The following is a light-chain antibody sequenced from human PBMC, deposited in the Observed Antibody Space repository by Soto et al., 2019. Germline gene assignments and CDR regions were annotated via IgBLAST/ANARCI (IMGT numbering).Light chain of an antibody. CDR2: DAS. CDR1: QSVGSK. J-gene: IGKJ3*01. Sequence: EKVMTQFPATLSVSPGERATLSCRASQSVGSKLAWYQQKPGQAPRLVIHDASTRATGIPARFSGSGSGTEFTLTISSLQSADFAVYYCQQYYIWPLTFGPGTKVEIK. V-gene: IGKV3-15*01. CDR3: QQYYIWPLT.